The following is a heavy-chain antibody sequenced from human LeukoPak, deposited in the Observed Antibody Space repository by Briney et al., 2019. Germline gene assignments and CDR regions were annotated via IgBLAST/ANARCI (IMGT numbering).Heavy chain of an antibody. CDR3: ARDLVYSTPRGSFDY. V-gene: IGHV3-7*03. Sequence: GGSLRLSCAASGFTFSSYWMSWVRQAPGKGLEWVANIKQDGSEKYYVDSVKGRFTISRDNAKNSLYLQMNSLRAEDTAVYYCARDLVYSTPRGSFDYWGQGTLVTVSS. J-gene: IGHJ4*02. CDR1: GFTFSSYW. CDR2: IKQDGSEK. D-gene: IGHD3-16*01.